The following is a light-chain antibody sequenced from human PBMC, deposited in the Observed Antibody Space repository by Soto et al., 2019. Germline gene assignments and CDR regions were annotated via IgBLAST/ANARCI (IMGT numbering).Light chain of an antibody. CDR1: YVGSKN. Sequence: SYELTQPPSVSVAPGQTATITCGGSYVGSKNVHWYQQKPGQAPVLVIYYDIDRPSGVPERFSGSKSGNTATLIISRVEAGDEAGYYCQVWDSSSDQGCVFGTGTKLTVL. CDR2: YDI. J-gene: IGLJ1*01. CDR3: QVWDSSSDQGCV. V-gene: IGLV3-21*04.